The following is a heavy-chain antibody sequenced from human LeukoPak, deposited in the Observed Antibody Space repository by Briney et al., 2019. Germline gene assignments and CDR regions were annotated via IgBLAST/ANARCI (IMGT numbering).Heavy chain of an antibody. J-gene: IGHJ3*02. D-gene: IGHD3-16*01. Sequence: SETLPLTCTVSGGSISSYYWYWIRQPAGKGLEWIGLIYTSGSTNYNPSLKSRVTMSVDTSKNQFSLKLSSVTAADTAVYCCARGGIGNAFDIWGQGTMVTVSS. CDR3: ARGGIGNAFDI. CDR1: GGSISSYY. CDR2: IYTSGST. V-gene: IGHV4-4*07.